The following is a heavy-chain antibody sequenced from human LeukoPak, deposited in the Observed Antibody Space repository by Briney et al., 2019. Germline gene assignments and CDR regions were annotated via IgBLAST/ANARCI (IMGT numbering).Heavy chain of an antibody. CDR1: GFTFSSYS. CDR2: ITRSSNYI. CDR3: AKDTGDYFDY. D-gene: IGHD1-14*01. Sequence: PGGSLRLSCVASGFTFSSYSMNWVRQAPGKGLEWVSSITRSSNYIYYADSVKGRFTISRDNSKNTLYLQMNSLRAEDTAVYYCAKDTGDYFDYWGQGTLVTVSS. J-gene: IGHJ4*02. V-gene: IGHV3-21*01.